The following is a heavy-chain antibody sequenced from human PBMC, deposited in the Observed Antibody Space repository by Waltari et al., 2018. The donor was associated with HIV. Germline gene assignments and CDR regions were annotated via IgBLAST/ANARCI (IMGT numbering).Heavy chain of an antibody. Sequence: QVQLVQSGAEVKKPGDSVKVSCRTSGYTFTNHDINWGRQAAGQGLEWMGWMNPNSGNTGFAQNFQGRVTMTRNSSISTAYMELRSLKSEDTALYYCARSLTSRPGYGGVMAFWGQGSLVTVSS. J-gene: IGHJ4*02. CDR1: GYTFTNHD. V-gene: IGHV1-8*01. CDR3: ARSLTSRPGYGGVMAF. D-gene: IGHD3-16*01. CDR2: MNPNSGNT.